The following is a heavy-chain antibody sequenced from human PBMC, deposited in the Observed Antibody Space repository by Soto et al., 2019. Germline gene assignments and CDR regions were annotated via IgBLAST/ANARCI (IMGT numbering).Heavy chain of an antibody. CDR2: NSAYNGNT. CDR3: ARDTTYYYDSSALYFQH. Sequence: ASVKVSCKASGYTFTSYGISWVRQAPGQGLEWMGWNSAYNGNTNYAQKLQGRVTMTTDTSTSTAYMELRSLRSDDTAVYYCARDTTYYYDSSALYFQHWGQGTLVTVSS. J-gene: IGHJ1*01. D-gene: IGHD3-22*01. V-gene: IGHV1-18*01. CDR1: GYTFTSYG.